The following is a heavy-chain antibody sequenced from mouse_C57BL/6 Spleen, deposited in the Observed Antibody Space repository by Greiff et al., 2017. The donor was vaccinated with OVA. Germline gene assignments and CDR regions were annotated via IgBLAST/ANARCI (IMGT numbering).Heavy chain of an antibody. J-gene: IGHJ4*01. CDR1: GYAFSSYW. D-gene: IGHD6-1*01. Sequence: VKLVESGAELVKPGASVKISCKASGYAFSSYWMNWVKQRPGKGLEWIGQIYPGDGDTNYNGKFKGKATLTADKSSSTAYMQLSSLTSEDSAVYFCASSGPYAMDYWGQGTSVTVSS. V-gene: IGHV1-80*01. CDR3: ASSGPYAMDY. CDR2: IYPGDGDT.